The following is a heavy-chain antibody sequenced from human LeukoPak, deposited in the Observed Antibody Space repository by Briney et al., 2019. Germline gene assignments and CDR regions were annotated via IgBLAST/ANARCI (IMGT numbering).Heavy chain of an antibody. Sequence: PGGSLRLSGAVSGFIFSSYSMNWVRQAPGKGLEWVSYISSTSGSTIYYADSVKGRFTISRDNAKNSLYLQMNSLRAEDTAVYYCARRYCSSTSCLLDYWGQGTLVTVSS. J-gene: IGHJ4*02. D-gene: IGHD2-2*01. V-gene: IGHV3-48*04. CDR1: GFIFSSYS. CDR3: ARRYCSSTSCLLDY. CDR2: ISSTSGSTI.